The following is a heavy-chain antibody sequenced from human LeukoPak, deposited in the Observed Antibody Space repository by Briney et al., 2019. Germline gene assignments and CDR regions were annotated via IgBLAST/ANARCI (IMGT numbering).Heavy chain of an antibody. Sequence: SVKVSCKASGGTFSSYAISWVRQAPGQGLEWMGRIIPILGIANYAQKFQGRVTITADESTSTAYMELSSLRSEDTAVYYCARDEIIAAAGNYYYYGMDVWGQGTTVTVSS. J-gene: IGHJ6*02. CDR3: ARDEIIAAAGNYYYYGMDV. D-gene: IGHD6-13*01. CDR1: GGTFSSYA. V-gene: IGHV1-69*04. CDR2: IIPILGIA.